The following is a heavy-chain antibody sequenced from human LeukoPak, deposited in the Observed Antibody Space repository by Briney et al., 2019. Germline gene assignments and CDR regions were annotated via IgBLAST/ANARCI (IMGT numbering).Heavy chain of an antibody. CDR1: GGSISSSSYY. CDR3: ASYPYNSGWYFDY. CDR2: IYYSGST. D-gene: IGHD6-19*01. V-gene: IGHV4-39*07. J-gene: IGHJ4*02. Sequence: SETLSLTCTVSGGSISSSSYYWGWIRQPPGKGLEWIGSIYYSGSTYYNPSLKSRVTISVDTSKNQFSLKLSSVTAADTAVYSCASYPYNSGWYFDYWGQGTRVTVSS.